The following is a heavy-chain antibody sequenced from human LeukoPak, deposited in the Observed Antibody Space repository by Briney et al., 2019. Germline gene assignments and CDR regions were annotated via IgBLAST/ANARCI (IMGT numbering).Heavy chain of an antibody. V-gene: IGHV3-30*02. D-gene: IGHD6-13*01. Sequence: GGSLRLSCAASGFTFSSYGMHWVRQAPGKGMECVAFIRYDGSNKYYADSVKGRFTISRDNSKNTLYLQMNSLRAEDTAVYYCAKDLFPAAGPSAARYWGQGTLVTVSS. J-gene: IGHJ4*02. CDR3: AKDLFPAAGPSAARY. CDR2: IRYDGSNK. CDR1: GFTFSSYG.